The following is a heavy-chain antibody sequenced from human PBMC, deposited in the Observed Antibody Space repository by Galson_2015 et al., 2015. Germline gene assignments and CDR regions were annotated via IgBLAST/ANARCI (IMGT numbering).Heavy chain of an antibody. CDR1: GYTLTSYY. V-gene: IGHV1-46*01. J-gene: IGHJ6*02. CDR3: ARGGSYYSYGMDV. D-gene: IGHD1-26*01. Sequence: SVKVSCKASGYTLTSYYMHWVRQAPGQGLEWMGIINPSGGSANSAQKFQGRVTMTRDTSTSTVYMELSSLRSEDTAVYYCARGGSYYSYGMDVWGQGTTVTVSS. CDR2: INPSGGSA.